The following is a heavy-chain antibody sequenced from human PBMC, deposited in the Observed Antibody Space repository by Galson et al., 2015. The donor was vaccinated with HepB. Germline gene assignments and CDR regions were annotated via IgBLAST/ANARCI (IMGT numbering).Heavy chain of an antibody. D-gene: IGHD3-16*01. V-gene: IGHV1-2*02. J-gene: IGHJ5*02. CDR1: GFSFTGYY. CDR2: INPNSGGT. CDR3: AREGDSWFDP. Sequence: SVKVSCKASGFSFTGYYMHWVRQAPGQGLEWMGWINPNSGGTNHAQKFQGRVTMTRDTSISTAYMELSRLRSDDTAMYYCAREGDSWFDPWGQGTLVTVSS.